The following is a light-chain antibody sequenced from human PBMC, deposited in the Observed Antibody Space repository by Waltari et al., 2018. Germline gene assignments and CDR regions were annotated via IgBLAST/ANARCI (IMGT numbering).Light chain of an antibody. Sequence: EIVLTQSPDTLSLSPGERATISCRASQSVSSNYFAWYQQKPGQAPRLLIYGASNRATGIPDRFSGRGSGTDFTLTISRLEPEDSAVYYCQQYGTSRTFGRGTKVEIK. CDR2: GAS. J-gene: IGKJ1*01. CDR1: QSVSSNY. V-gene: IGKV3-20*01. CDR3: QQYGTSRT.